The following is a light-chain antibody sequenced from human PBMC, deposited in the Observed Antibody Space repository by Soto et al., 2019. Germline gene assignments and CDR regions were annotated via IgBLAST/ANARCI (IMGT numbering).Light chain of an antibody. CDR2: EVS. V-gene: IGLV2-14*01. J-gene: IGLJ2*01. Sequence: QSALTQPASVSGSPGQSITISCTGTSSDVGGYNYVSWYQQHPGKAPKLMIFEVSNRPSGVSIRVSGSKSGNTASLTISGLQAEDEADYYCSSYTSSSTPGVVFGGGTKLTVL. CDR1: SSDVGGYNY. CDR3: SSYTSSSTPGVV.